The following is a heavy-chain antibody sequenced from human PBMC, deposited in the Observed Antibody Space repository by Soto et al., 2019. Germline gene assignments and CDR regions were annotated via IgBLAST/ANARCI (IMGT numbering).Heavy chain of an antibody. CDR2: IIPNSGGA. J-gene: IGHJ3*02. D-gene: IGHD1-7*01. Sequence: ASVKVSCKASGYSFTTYYIHWVRQAPGQGLEWMGWIIPNSGGANYAQRFRGRITMTRDTSISTAYLEVSRLKYDDTAMYYCARGGNYHGFDIWGQGTLLT. CDR3: ARGGNYHGFDI. CDR1: GYSFTTYY. V-gene: IGHV1-2*02.